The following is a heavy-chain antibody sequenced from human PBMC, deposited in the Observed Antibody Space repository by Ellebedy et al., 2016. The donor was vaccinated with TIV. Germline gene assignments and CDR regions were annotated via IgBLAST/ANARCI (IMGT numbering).Heavy chain of an antibody. J-gene: IGHJ4*02. V-gene: IGHV3-74*01. Sequence: GGSLRLXXAASGFSFSTYWMHWVRQAPGKGLVWVSRINSDGSGITYADSVKGRVTISRDNAKNTVYLQMNSLRAEDTAVYYCARAAYWHFDYWGQGTLVTVPS. D-gene: IGHD2-15*01. CDR3: ARAAYWHFDY. CDR1: GFSFSTYW. CDR2: INSDGSGI.